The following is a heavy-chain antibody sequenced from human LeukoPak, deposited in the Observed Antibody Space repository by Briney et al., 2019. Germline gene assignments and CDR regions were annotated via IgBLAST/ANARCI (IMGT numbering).Heavy chain of an antibody. D-gene: IGHD6-19*01. Sequence: ASVKVSCKASGCTFSSYANSWVRQAPGQGLEWMGGIIPIFGTANYAQKFQGRVTITTDESTSTAYMELSSLRSEDTAVYYCARAVAGPSWFDPWGQGTLVTVSS. J-gene: IGHJ5*02. V-gene: IGHV1-69*05. CDR1: GCTFSSYA. CDR3: ARAVAGPSWFDP. CDR2: IIPIFGTA.